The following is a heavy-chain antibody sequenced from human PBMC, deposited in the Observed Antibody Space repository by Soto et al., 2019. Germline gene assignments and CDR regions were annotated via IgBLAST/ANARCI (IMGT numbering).Heavy chain of an antibody. CDR3: AREGSYKGIYFDY. CDR1: GGSISSYY. Sequence: SETLSLTCTVSGGSISSYYWSWIRQPPGKGLEWIGYIYYSGSTNYNPSLKSRVTISVDTSKNQFSLKLSSVTAADTAVYYCAREGSYKGIYFDYWGQGTLVTVSS. D-gene: IGHD3-10*01. J-gene: IGHJ4*02. V-gene: IGHV4-59*01. CDR2: IYYSGST.